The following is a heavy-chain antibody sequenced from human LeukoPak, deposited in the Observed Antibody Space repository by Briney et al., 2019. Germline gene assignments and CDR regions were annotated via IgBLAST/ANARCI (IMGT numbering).Heavy chain of an antibody. CDR3: ARGKWIQLWLLDY. Sequence: PSETLSLTCAVYGGSFSGYYWSWIRQPPGKGLEWIGEINHSGSTNYNPSLKSRATISVDTSKNQFSLKLSSVTAADTAVYYCARGKWIQLWLLDYWGQGTLVTVSS. D-gene: IGHD5-18*01. J-gene: IGHJ4*02. CDR2: INHSGST. V-gene: IGHV4-34*01. CDR1: GGSFSGYY.